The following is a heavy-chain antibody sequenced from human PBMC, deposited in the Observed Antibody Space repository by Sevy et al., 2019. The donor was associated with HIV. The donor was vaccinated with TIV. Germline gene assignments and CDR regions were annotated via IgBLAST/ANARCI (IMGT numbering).Heavy chain of an antibody. V-gene: IGHV3-11*01. Sequence: GGSLRLSCEASGFTFSNSYMSWVRQSPGKGLEWVSYISSRGSTIYDAASVKGRFTISRDNAKNSLYLKMNGLRDDDTAVYYCARDLVVIYGSGNYSNYGMDIWGQGTTVTVSS. CDR2: ISSRGSTI. CDR3: ARDLVVIYGSGNYSNYGMDI. D-gene: IGHD3-10*01. J-gene: IGHJ6*02. CDR1: GFTFSNSY.